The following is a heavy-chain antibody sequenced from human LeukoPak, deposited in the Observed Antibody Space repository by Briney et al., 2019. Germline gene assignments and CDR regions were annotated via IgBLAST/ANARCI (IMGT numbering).Heavy chain of an antibody. CDR2: INHSGST. D-gene: IGHD2-21*01. CDR1: GFTFSNAW. J-gene: IGHJ4*02. V-gene: IGHV4-34*01. CDR3: ARDGFYCGGDCYFE. Sequence: PGGSLRLSCAASGFTFSNAWMSWVRQAPGKGLEWIGEINHSGSTNYNPSLKSRVTISVDTSKNQFSLKLSSVTAADTAVYYCARDGFYCGGDCYFEWGQGTLVTVSS.